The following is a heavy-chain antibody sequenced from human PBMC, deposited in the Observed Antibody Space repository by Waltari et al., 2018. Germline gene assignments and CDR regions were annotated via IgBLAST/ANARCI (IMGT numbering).Heavy chain of an antibody. D-gene: IGHD3-3*01. CDR1: GGSISSGAYY. J-gene: IGHJ4*02. V-gene: IGHV4-30-4*08. CDR2: IYYSGST. Sequence: QVQLQESGPGLVKPSQTLSLTCPVSGGSISSGAYYWSWIRQPPGKGLEWIGYIYYSGSTYYNPSLKSRVTISVDTSKNQFSLKLSSVTAADTAVYYCARYNDFWSGYHTFDYWGQGTLVTVSS. CDR3: ARYNDFWSGYHTFDY.